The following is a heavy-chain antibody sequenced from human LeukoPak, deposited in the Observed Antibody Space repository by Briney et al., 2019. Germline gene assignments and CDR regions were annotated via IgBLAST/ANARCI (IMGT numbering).Heavy chain of an antibody. J-gene: IGHJ4*02. V-gene: IGHV3-74*01. D-gene: IGHD3-22*01. CDR1: GFTFSSYW. CDR2: INSDGSST. Sequence: GGSLRLSCAASGFTFSSYWMHWVRQAPGKGLVWVSRINSDGSSTNYADSVKGRFTISRDNAENTLYLQMNSLRAEDTAVYYCATSMDSSGYPFDYWGQGTLVTVSS. CDR3: ATSMDSSGYPFDY.